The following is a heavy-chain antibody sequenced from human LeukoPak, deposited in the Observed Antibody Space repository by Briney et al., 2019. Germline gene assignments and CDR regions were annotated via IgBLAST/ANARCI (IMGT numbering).Heavy chain of an antibody. J-gene: IGHJ4*02. D-gene: IGHD6-19*01. CDR2: IIPIFGTA. Sequence: SVKVSCKASGGTFSSYAISWVRQAPGQGLEWMGGIIPIFGTANYAQKFQGRVTITADKSTSTAYMELSSLRSEDTAVYYCGRAGGAVAGPAYYFDYWGQGTLVTVSS. CDR1: GGTFSSYA. V-gene: IGHV1-69*06. CDR3: GRAGGAVAGPAYYFDY.